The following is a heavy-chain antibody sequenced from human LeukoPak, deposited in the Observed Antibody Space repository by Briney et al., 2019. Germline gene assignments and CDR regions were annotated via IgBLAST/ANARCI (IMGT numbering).Heavy chain of an antibody. V-gene: IGHV1-18*01. D-gene: IGHD2-2*01. J-gene: IGHJ6*02. Sequence: ASVKVSCRASGYTFTSFGISWVRQAPGQGLEWMGWIGAYNGNTNYAQQVQDRVTMTTDTSTSTAYMELRSLRSDDTAVYYCVRRDCSSSSCHYYYYYMDVWGQGTTVTVSS. CDR2: IGAYNGNT. CDR1: GYTFTSFG. CDR3: VRRDCSSSSCHYYYYYMDV.